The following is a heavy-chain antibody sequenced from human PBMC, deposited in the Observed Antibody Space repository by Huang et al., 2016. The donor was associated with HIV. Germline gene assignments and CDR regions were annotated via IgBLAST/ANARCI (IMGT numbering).Heavy chain of an antibody. J-gene: IGHJ4*02. Sequence: QVQLVQSGGEVKKPGASVKVSCKASDYTFTSYGISWVRQAPGQGLEWMGWISTNNGDTNYAQKFQGRVTMTTDTSTSTAYMELRSLRSDDTAVYYCGGSSGYWSFDYWGQGTLVTVSS. CDR2: ISTNNGDT. D-gene: IGHD3-22*01. CDR3: GGSSGYWSFDY. V-gene: IGHV1-18*04. CDR1: DYTFTSYG.